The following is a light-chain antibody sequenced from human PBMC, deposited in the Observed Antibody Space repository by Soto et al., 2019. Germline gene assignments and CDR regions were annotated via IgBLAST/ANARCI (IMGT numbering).Light chain of an antibody. J-gene: IGKJ1*01. CDR3: QQSYRTPWT. CDR1: QSISTY. V-gene: IGKV1-39*01. Sequence: DIQMTQSPSSLSAYVGDRVTISCRASQSISTYLNWYQQTPGKAPKLLIYAASNLQNGVPSRFSGGASGTVFTLTISSLQPEDSTTYFCQQSYRTPWTFGQGTKVEVK. CDR2: AAS.